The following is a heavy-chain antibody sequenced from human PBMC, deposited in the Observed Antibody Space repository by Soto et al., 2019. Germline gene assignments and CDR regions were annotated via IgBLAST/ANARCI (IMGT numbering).Heavy chain of an antibody. CDR2: IYYRSQWYN. D-gene: IGHD2-8*01. CDR3: ARERYCTTGYCYSSADAFDI. J-gene: IGHJ3*02. Sequence: SQTLSLPCAISGDSVSSNSASLYFIIQSPSRGLYCLGRIYYRSQWYNDYAVSVKSRIVINPDTSANQFSLQLTSVTTEDTAVYYCARERYCTTGYCYSSADAFDIWGQGTMVTVSS. V-gene: IGHV6-1*01. CDR1: GDSVSSNSAS.